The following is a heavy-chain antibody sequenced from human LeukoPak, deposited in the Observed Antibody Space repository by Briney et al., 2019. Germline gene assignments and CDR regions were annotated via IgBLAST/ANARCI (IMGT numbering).Heavy chain of an antibody. CDR2: IYHSGST. J-gene: IGHJ4*02. D-gene: IGHD3-10*01. Sequence: SETLSLTCAVSGGSISSSNWWSWVRQPPGKGLEWIGEIYHSGSTNYNPSLKSRVTISVDKSKNQFSLKLSSVTAADTAVYYCVRVENSMVRGVIITTLDYWGQGTLVTVSS. V-gene: IGHV4-4*02. CDR3: VRVENSMVRGVIITTLDY. CDR1: GGSISSSNW.